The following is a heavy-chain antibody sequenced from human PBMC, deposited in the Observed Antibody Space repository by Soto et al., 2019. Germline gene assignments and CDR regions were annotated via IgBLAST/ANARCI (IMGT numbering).Heavy chain of an antibody. D-gene: IGHD4-17*01. V-gene: IGHV4-39*07. CDR2: IFYSGST. J-gene: IGHJ6*02. Sequence: SETLSLTCTVSGGSINSNSFYWGWIRQPPGKGLEWIGNIFYSGSTYYNPSLKSRVTISVDRSKNQFSLKLSSVTAADTAVYYCARAHYGDYGYGMDVWGQGTTVTVSS. CDR1: GGSINSNSFY. CDR3: ARAHYGDYGYGMDV.